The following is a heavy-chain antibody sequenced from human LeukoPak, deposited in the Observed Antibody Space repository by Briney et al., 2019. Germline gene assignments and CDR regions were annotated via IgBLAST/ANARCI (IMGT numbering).Heavy chain of an antibody. CDR3: ARAANTAAGTPTLAIDY. J-gene: IGHJ4*02. CDR1: GFTFSDYY. Sequence: GGSLRLSCVASGFTFSDYYMSWIRQAPGRGLEWVSYIPSTSSYTSYADSVKGRFTISRDNAKNSLYLQMSSLRAEDTAVYYCARAANTAAGTPTLAIDYWGQGALVTVSS. D-gene: IGHD6-13*01. V-gene: IGHV3-11*05. CDR2: IPSTSSYT.